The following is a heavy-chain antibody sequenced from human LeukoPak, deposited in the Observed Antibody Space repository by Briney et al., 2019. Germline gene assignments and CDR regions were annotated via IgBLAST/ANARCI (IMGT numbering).Heavy chain of an antibody. CDR3: ARDRSVDYFDY. Sequence: GGSLRLSCAASGFTFSSSGMHWVRQAPGKGLEWVAVIWYDGSEKYYADSVKGRFTISRDNSKNTLYLQMNSLRADDTAVYYCARDRSVDYFDYWGQGTLVTVSS. CDR2: IWYDGSEK. D-gene: IGHD3-16*02. J-gene: IGHJ4*02. V-gene: IGHV3-33*08. CDR1: GFTFSSSG.